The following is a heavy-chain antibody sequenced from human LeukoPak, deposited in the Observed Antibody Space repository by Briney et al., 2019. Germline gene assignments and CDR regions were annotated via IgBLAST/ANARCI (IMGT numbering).Heavy chain of an antibody. J-gene: IGHJ3*02. V-gene: IGHV3-30-3*01. D-gene: IGHD1-26*01. CDR2: ISYDGSNK. CDR1: GFTFSSYA. CDR3: ARSIVGATIDAFGI. Sequence: GRSLRLSCAASGFTFSSYAMHWVRQAPGKGLEWVAVISYDGSNKYYADSVKGRFTISRDNSKNTLYLQMNSLRAEDTAVYYCARSIVGATIDAFGIWGQGTMVTVSS.